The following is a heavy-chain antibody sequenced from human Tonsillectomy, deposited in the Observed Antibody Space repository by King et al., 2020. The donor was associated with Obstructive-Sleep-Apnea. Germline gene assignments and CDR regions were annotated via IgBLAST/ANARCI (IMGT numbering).Heavy chain of an antibody. CDR2: IYYSGST. V-gene: IGHV4-39*07. Sequence: QLRESGPGLVKPSETLSLTCTVSGGSISSSSYYWGWIRQPPGKGLEWIGSIYYSGSTYYNPSLKSRVTISVDTSKNQFSLKLSSVTAADTAVYYCARVSDYYDSSGYPVFDYWGQGTLVTVSS. J-gene: IGHJ4*02. D-gene: IGHD3-22*01. CDR3: ARVSDYYDSSGYPVFDY. CDR1: GGSISSSSYY.